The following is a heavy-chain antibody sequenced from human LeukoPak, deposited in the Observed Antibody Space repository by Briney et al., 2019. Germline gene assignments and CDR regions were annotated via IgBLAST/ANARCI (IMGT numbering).Heavy chain of an antibody. V-gene: IGHV5-51*01. D-gene: IGHD3-22*01. Sequence: GESLKISCKGSGYSFTSYWIGWVRQRPGKGLEWMGIIYPGDSDTRYSPSFQGQVTISADKSISTAYLQWSSLKASDTAMYYCARSQRGYYDSSGYHDYWGQGTLVTVSS. CDR3: ARSQRGYYDSSGYHDY. CDR1: GYSFTSYW. J-gene: IGHJ4*02. CDR2: IYPGDSDT.